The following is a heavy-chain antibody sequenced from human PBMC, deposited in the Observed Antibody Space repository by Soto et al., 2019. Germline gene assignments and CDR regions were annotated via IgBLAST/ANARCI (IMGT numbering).Heavy chain of an antibody. CDR2: ISGYNGNT. CDR3: ARDRGPADY. V-gene: IGHV1-18*01. CDR1: GYTFTSYA. J-gene: IGHJ4*02. D-gene: IGHD5-12*01. Sequence: QIQLVQSGVEVKKPGASVKVSCKTSGYTFTSYAVSWVRQAPGQGLEWMGWISGYNGNTDYAQEFQDRLTLTTDTSTTTAYMELWSLRSDATAVYYCARDRGPADYWGQGTLVTVSS.